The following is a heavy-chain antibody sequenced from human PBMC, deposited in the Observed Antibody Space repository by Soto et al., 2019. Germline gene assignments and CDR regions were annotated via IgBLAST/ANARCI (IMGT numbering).Heavy chain of an antibody. CDR2: ISGHNSNT. D-gene: IGHD2-15*01. V-gene: IGHV1-18*01. CDR3: ARIGGWGCSGGTSCFDY. Sequence: QVQLVQSGAEVKKPGASVKVSCKASGYTFSSYGISWVRQAPGQGLEWMGWISGHNSNTNYAQNLQGRVTMTTDTSTSTAYMELRSLRSDDTAMYYCARIGGWGCSGGTSCFDYWGQATLVTVSS. CDR1: GYTFSSYG. J-gene: IGHJ4*02.